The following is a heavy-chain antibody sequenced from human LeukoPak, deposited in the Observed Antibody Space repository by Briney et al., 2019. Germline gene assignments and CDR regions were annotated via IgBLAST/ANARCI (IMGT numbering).Heavy chain of an antibody. J-gene: IGHJ5*02. CDR3: AKSGVMGSWYVHWFDP. CDR1: GFTFSSYG. Sequence: GGSLRLSCAASGFTFSSYGMHWVRQAPGKGLEWVAFIRYDGSNKYYADSVKGRFTISRDNSKNTLYLQMNSLRAEDTAVYYCAKSGVMGSWYVHWFDPWGQGTLVTVSS. D-gene: IGHD6-13*01. CDR2: IRYDGSNK. V-gene: IGHV3-30*02.